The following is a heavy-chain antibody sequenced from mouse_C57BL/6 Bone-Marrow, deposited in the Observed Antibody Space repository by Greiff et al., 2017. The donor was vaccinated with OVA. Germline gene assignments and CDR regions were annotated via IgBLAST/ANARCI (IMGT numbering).Heavy chain of an antibody. CDR2: IWGGGST. CDR1: GFSLTSYG. CDR3: AKHYYGSSSWYVDV. D-gene: IGHD1-1*01. V-gene: IGHV2-9*01. Sequence: VQRVESGPGLVAPSQSLSITCTVSGFSLTSYGVDWVRQRPGKGLEWLGAIWGGGSTNYNSALMSRLSSSKDNAKSQVFLKMNSLHTDDTAMYYCAKHYYGSSSWYVDVWGTGTTVTVSS. J-gene: IGHJ1*03.